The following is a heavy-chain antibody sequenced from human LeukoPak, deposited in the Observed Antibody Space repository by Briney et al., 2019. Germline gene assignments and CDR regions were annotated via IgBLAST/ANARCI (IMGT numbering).Heavy chain of an antibody. J-gene: IGHJ4*02. D-gene: IGHD3-22*01. V-gene: IGHV4-31*03. Sequence: SQTLSLTCTVSGGSISSAVYYWSWIRQHPGKGLEWIGYIYYSGITYYNPSPKSRVATSGDTSKNQFSLKLSSVTAADTAVYYCATGGSSGYSDYWGQGTLVTVSS. CDR2: IYYSGIT. CDR3: ATGGSSGYSDY. CDR1: GGSISSAVYY.